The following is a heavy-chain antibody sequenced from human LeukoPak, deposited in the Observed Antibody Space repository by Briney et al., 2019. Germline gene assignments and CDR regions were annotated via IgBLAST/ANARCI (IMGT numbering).Heavy chain of an antibody. CDR1: GGSISSYY. CDR3: ARAYYGSGVVNAFDV. J-gene: IGHJ3*01. Sequence: SETLSLTCTVSGGSISSYYWSWVRQPAGKGLEWIGRVYSSGSTNYNPSLMSRVTTSVDTSKNQFSLKLSSVTAADTAVYYCARAYYGSGVVNAFDVWGQGTMVTVSS. V-gene: IGHV4-4*07. CDR2: VYSSGST. D-gene: IGHD3-10*01.